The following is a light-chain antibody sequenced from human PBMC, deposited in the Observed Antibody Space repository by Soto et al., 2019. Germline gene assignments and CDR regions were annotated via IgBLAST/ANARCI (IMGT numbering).Light chain of an antibody. CDR1: QSISSN. CDR3: QQYNNWPLT. J-gene: IGKJ4*01. CDR2: GAS. V-gene: IGKV3-15*01. Sequence: RVMTQSQATLSVSPGERATLSCRASQSISSNLAWYQQKPGQAPRLLIYGASTRATGIPARFTGSGSGTEFTLTISSLQSEDFAVYYCQQYNNWPLTFGGGTKV.